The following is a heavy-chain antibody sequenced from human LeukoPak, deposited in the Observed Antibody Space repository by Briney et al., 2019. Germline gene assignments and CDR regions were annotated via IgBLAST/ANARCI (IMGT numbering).Heavy chain of an antibody. CDR1: GFTFSSYS. CDR3: ARAALYSGYDSGFDC. J-gene: IGHJ4*02. V-gene: IGHV3-21*01. CDR2: ISTSSSYI. D-gene: IGHD5-12*01. Sequence: GGSLRLSCAASGFTFSSYSMNWVRQAPGKGLEWVSFISTSSSYIYYADSVKGRFTISRDNAKKSLYLQMNSLRAEDTAVYYCARAALYSGYDSGFDCWGQGTLVTVSS.